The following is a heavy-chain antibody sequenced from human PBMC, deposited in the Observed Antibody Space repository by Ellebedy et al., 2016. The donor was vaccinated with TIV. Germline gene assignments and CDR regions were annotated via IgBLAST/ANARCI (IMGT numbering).Heavy chain of an antibody. CDR3: ARGSDAPGSYDY. D-gene: IGHD3-10*01. CDR1: GYTFTSYG. V-gene: IGHV1-18*01. Sequence: ASVKVSCXASGYTFTSYGISWVRQAPGQGLEWMGWISAYNGNTNYAQKLQGRVTMTTDTSTSTAYMKLRNLRSDDTAVYYCARGSDAPGSYDYWGQGTLVTVSS. CDR2: ISAYNGNT. J-gene: IGHJ4*02.